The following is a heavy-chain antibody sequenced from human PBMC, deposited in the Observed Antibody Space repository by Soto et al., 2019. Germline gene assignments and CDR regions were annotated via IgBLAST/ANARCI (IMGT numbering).Heavy chain of an antibody. CDR3: ARVTYCSGGSCYGYYFDY. D-gene: IGHD2-15*01. CDR2: IYYSGST. J-gene: IGHJ4*02. Sequence: SETLSLTCTVSGGSVSSGSYYWSWIRQPPGKGLEWIGYIYYSGSTNYNPSLKSRFTISVDTSKNQFSLKLSSVTAADTAVYYCARVTYCSGGSCYGYYFDYWGQGTLVTVSS. V-gene: IGHV4-61*01. CDR1: GGSVSSGSYY.